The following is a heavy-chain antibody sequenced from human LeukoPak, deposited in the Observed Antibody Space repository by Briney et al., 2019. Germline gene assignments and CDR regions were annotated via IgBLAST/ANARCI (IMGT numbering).Heavy chain of an antibody. Sequence: PSETLSLTCTVSGGSISSYYWSWILQPPGKGLEWIGYIYYSGSTNYNPSLKSRVTISVDTSKNQFSLKLSSVTAADTALYYCAREQYYDFWSGSPGAFDIWGQGTMVTVSS. V-gene: IGHV4-59*01. CDR3: AREQYYDFWSGSPGAFDI. CDR2: IYYSGST. CDR1: GGSISSYY. D-gene: IGHD3-3*01. J-gene: IGHJ3*02.